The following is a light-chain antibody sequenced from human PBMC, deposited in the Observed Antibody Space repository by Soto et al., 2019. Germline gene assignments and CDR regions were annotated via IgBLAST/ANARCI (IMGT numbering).Light chain of an antibody. CDR2: INSDGSH. J-gene: IGLJ3*02. V-gene: IGLV4-69*01. CDR1: SGHSTYA. Sequence: QSVLTQSPSVSASLGDSVKLTCTLSSGHSTYAIAWHQQQPEKGPRFLMKINSDGSHSKGDGFFDRFSGSSSGAERHLTISSLQSEDEADYYCQSLGTGIQVFGGGTKLTVL. CDR3: QSLGTGIQV.